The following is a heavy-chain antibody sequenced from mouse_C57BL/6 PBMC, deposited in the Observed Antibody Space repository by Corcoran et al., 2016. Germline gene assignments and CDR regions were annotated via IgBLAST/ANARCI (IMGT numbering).Heavy chain of an antibody. V-gene: IGHV1-26*01. CDR1: GYTFTDYY. CDR2: INPNNGGT. D-gene: IGHD2-3*01. CDR3: ARDFDGGYLAWFAY. J-gene: IGHJ3*01. Sequence: EVQLQQSGPELVKPGDSVKISCKASGYTFTDYYMNWVKQSHGKSLEWIGDINPNNGGTSYNQKFKGKATLTVDKSSSTAYMELRSLTSEDSAVYYCARDFDGGYLAWFAYWGQGTLVTVSA.